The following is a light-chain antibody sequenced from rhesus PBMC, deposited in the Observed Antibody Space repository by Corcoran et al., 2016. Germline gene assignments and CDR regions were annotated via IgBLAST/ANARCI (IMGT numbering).Light chain of an antibody. Sequence: DIQMTQSPSSLSASVGDTVTITCRASQGISSYLNWFQQKPGKAPKLLINDASILESGVPSRFSGSGSGTDFTIPIISLQPEDFAAYYCLQHNSYPLTFGGGTKVEIK. V-gene: IGKV1-28*03. CDR2: DAS. CDR1: QGISSY. CDR3: LQHNSYPLT. J-gene: IGKJ4*01.